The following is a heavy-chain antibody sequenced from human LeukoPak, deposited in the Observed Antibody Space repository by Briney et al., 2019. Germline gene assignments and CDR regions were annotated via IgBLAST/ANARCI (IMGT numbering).Heavy chain of an antibody. J-gene: IGHJ6*02. CDR2: ISSSCSTI. CDR3: ARELMQQLVLDCYYGMDV. CDR1: GFTFSSYE. V-gene: IGHV3-48*03. D-gene: IGHD6-13*01. Sequence: GGSLRLSCAASGFTFSSYEMNWVRQAPGKGLEWVSYISSSCSTIYYADSVKGRFTISRDNAKNSLYLQMNSLRAEDTAVYYCARELMQQLVLDCYYGMDVWGQGTTVTVSS.